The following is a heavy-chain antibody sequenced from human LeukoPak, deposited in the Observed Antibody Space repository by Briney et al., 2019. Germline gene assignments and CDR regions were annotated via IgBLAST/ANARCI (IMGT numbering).Heavy chain of an antibody. CDR3: TRASRDTAMANYYFDY. CDR2: ISHSGST. Sequence: SETLSLTCAVYGGSFSGYYWSDYYWSWIRQPPGKGLEWIGEISHSGSTNYNPSLKSRITRSVDTSKNQLSLKLSSVTAADTAVYYCTRASRDTAMANYYFDYWGQGTLVTVSS. CDR1: GGSFSGYYWSDYY. D-gene: IGHD5-18*01. V-gene: IGHV4-34*01. J-gene: IGHJ4*02.